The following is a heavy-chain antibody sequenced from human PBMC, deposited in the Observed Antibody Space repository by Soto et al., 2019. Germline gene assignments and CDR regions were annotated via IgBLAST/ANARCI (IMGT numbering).Heavy chain of an antibody. Sequence: ASVKVSCKASGGTFSSYAISWVRQAPGQGLEWMGGIIPIFGTANYAQKFQGRVTITADESTSTAYMELSSLRSEDTAVYYCARTFYDSSGYRFRGMDVCRQGTTFTVSS. V-gene: IGHV1-69*13. CDR2: IIPIFGTA. D-gene: IGHD3-22*01. J-gene: IGHJ6*02. CDR3: ARTFYDSSGYRFRGMDV. CDR1: GGTFSSYA.